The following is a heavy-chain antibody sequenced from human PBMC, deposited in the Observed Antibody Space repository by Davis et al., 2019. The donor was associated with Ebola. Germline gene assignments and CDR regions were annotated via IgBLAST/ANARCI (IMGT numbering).Heavy chain of an antibody. V-gene: IGHV3-48*02. CDR3: ARDNPVTPPHYYYGMDV. D-gene: IGHD4-17*01. CDR2: ISSSSSTI. CDR1: GFTFSSYS. J-gene: IGHJ6*02. Sequence: PGGSLRLSCAASGFTFSSYSMNWVRQAPGKGLEWVSYISSSSSTIYYADSVKGRFTISRDNAKNSLYLQMNSLRDEDTAVYYCARDNPVTPPHYYYGMDVWGQGTTVTVSS.